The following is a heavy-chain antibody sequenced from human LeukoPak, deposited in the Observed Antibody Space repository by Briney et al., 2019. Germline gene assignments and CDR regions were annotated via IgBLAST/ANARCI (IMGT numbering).Heavy chain of an antibody. CDR1: GFTISSTY. J-gene: IGHJ4*02. D-gene: IGHD3-10*01. CDR2: IYSGGST. V-gene: IGHV3-53*01. Sequence: PGGSLRLSCAASGFTISSTYMSWVRQAPGKGLEWVSVIYSGGSTYYADSVKGRFTISRDNSKNTLYLQMNSLRAEDTAVYYCARTPPGQGYFDYWGQGTLVTVSS. CDR3: ARTPPGQGYFDY.